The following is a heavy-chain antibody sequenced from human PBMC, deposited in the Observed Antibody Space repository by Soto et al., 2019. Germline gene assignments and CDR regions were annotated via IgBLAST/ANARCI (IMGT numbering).Heavy chain of an antibody. CDR3: ARESSTMVWGVIGYYYYGMDF. CDR2: ISAYNGNT. D-gene: IGHD3-10*01. CDR1: GYTFTSYG. Sequence: ASVKVSCKASGYTFTSYGISWVRQAPGQGLEWMGWISAYNGNTNYAQKLQGRVTMTTDTSTSTAYMELRSLRSDDTAVYYCARESSTMVWGVIGYYYYGMDFWGQGTTVTVSS. V-gene: IGHV1-18*01. J-gene: IGHJ6*02.